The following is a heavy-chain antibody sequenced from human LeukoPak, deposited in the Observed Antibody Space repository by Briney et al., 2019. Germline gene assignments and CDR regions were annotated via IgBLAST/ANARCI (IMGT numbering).Heavy chain of an antibody. CDR1: GGSISSGGYY. CDR2: IYYSGST. D-gene: IGHD3-16*01. CDR3: ARTYVDQNWFDP. J-gene: IGHJ5*02. Sequence: SQTLSLTCTVSGGSISSGGYYWSWIRQHPGKGLEWIGYIYYSGSTYYNPSPKSRVTISVDTSKNQFSLKLSSVTAADTAVYYCARTYVDQNWFDPWGQGTLVTVSS. V-gene: IGHV4-31*03.